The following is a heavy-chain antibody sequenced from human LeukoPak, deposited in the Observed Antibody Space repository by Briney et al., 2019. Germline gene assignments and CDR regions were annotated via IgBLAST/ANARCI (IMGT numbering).Heavy chain of an antibody. Sequence: SETLSLTCTVSGGSISTYYWSWIRQPPGKGLEWIGYIYYTGSTNYNPSLKSRVTISVDTSKNQFSLKLSSVTAADTAVYYCARDRGDGYDYFWDYWGQGTLVTVSS. CDR2: IYYTGST. CDR1: GGSISTYY. D-gene: IGHD5-12*01. V-gene: IGHV4-59*01. J-gene: IGHJ4*02. CDR3: ARDRGDGYDYFWDY.